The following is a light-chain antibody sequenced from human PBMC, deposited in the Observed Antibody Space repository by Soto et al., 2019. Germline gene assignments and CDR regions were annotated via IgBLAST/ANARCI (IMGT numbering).Light chain of an antibody. J-gene: IGLJ1*01. CDR1: SSDVGGYNY. V-gene: IGLV2-11*01. Sequence: QSALTQPRSVSGSPGQSVTISCTGTSSDVGGYNYVSWYQQHPGKAPKLMIYDASKRPSGVPDRFSGSKSGNTASLTISGLQAEDEADYYCCSYAGSYTYVFGTGTKVTVI. CDR2: DAS. CDR3: CSYAGSYTYV.